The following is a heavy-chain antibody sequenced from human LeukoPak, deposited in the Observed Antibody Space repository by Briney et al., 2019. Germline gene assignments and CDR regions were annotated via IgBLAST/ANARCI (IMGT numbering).Heavy chain of an antibody. V-gene: IGHV1-8*01. CDR1: GYTFTSYD. D-gene: IGHD3-9*01. CDR2: MNPNSGNT. Sequence: ASVKVSCKASGYTFTSYDINWVRQATGQGLEWMGWMNPNSGNTGYAQKFQGRVTMTRNTSISTAYMELGSLRSEDMAVYYCARNYYDILTGSSLYYYGMDVWGQGTTVTVSS. CDR3: ARNYYDILTGSSLYYYGMDV. J-gene: IGHJ6*02.